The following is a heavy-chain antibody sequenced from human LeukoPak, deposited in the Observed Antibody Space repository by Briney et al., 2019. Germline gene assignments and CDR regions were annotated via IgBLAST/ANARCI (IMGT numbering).Heavy chain of an antibody. V-gene: IGHV3-30-3*01. CDR3: ARGGIVGPTSYFYYGMDV. Sequence: PGRSLRLSCAASGFTFSSYAMHWVRQAPGKGLEWVAVISYDGSNKYYADSVKGRFTISRDNSKNTLYLQMNSLRAEDTAVYYCARGGIVGPTSYFYYGMDVWGQGTTVTVSS. CDR2: ISYDGSNK. J-gene: IGHJ6*02. D-gene: IGHD1-26*01. CDR1: GFTFSSYA.